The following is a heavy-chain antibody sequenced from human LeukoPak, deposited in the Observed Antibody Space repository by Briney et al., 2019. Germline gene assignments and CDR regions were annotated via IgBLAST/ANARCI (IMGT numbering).Heavy chain of an antibody. D-gene: IGHD6-19*01. CDR1: GFTFRGYI. V-gene: IGHV3-48*01. CDR3: ARDQWLDY. J-gene: IGHJ4*02. CDR2: IGSSGNTI. Sequence: PGGPLRLSCAASGFTFRGYIMNWVRQAPGKGLEWVSFIGSSGNTIYYADSVKGRFTVSRDNAKNSLYLQMNSLRAEDTAVYYCARDQWLDYWGQGTLVTVSS.